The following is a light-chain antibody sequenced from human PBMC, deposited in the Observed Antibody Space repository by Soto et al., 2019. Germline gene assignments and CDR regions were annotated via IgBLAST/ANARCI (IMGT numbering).Light chain of an antibody. CDR1: SSDVGGYNY. Sequence: QSALTQPASVSGSPGQSITTSCTGTSSDVGGYNYVSWYQQHPGKAPKLMIYEVSNRPSGVSNRFSGSKSGNTASLTISGLHAEDEADYYCSSYTSSSTYVFGTGTKVTVL. CDR3: SSYTSSSTYV. CDR2: EVS. V-gene: IGLV2-14*01. J-gene: IGLJ1*01.